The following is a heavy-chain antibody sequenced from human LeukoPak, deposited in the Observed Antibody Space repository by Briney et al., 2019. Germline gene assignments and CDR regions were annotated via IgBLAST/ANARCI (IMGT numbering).Heavy chain of an antibody. D-gene: IGHD3-22*01. J-gene: IGHJ4*02. Sequence: GGSLRLSCAASGFTFSDAWMSWVRQAPGKGLEGVGRIKSKTDGGTTDYAAPVKGRFTISRDDSKNTLYLQMNSLKIEDTAVYYCARYYGDSGSQYYFDYWGQGTLVTVSS. CDR2: IKSKTDGGTT. V-gene: IGHV3-15*01. CDR1: GFTFSDAW. CDR3: ARYYGDSGSQYYFDY.